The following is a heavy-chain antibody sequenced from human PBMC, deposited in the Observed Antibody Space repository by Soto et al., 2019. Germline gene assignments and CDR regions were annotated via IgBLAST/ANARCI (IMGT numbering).Heavy chain of an antibody. J-gene: IGHJ5*02. D-gene: IGHD2-15*01. CDR1: AHSVSSKSVA. CDR3: VKAGLTRGKLWFGP. Sequence: SQTLSLTCAILAHSVSSKSVAWNWIRQSPSRGLEWLGRTYYRSKWYDDYAVSVKSRITINPDTSKNQFTLQLNSVTPEDTAVYYCVKAGLTRGKLWFGPWGRGILVTVSS. CDR2: TYYRSKWYD. V-gene: IGHV6-1*01.